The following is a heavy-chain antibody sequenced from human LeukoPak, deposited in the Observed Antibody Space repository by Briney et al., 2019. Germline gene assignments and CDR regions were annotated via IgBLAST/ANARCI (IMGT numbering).Heavy chain of an antibody. V-gene: IGHV3-7*01. CDR2: INQDGSVK. Sequence: GGSLRLSCAASGFAFSTYWMDWVRQAPGKGLEWVGNINQDGSVKHYVDSVRGRFTISRDNARNSVYLQMSALRVEGTALYYCTRDFVFWGQGSLVTASP. CDR3: TRDFVF. CDR1: GFAFSTYW. J-gene: IGHJ4*02. D-gene: IGHD3-3*01.